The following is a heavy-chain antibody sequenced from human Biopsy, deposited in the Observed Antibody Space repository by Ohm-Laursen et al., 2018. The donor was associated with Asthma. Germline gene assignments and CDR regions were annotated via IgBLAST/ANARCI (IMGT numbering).Heavy chain of an antibody. CDR2: IYYSGTT. CDR1: SGSGGYMRSGNYY. V-gene: IGHV4-39*01. J-gene: IGHJ6*02. D-gene: IGHD6-13*01. CDR3: VRGSSSWHHGPFHYYYGLDV. Sequence: SETLSLTCCLSSGSGGYMRSGNYYWGWIRQPPGKGLEWIGSIYYSGTTYYNPSLESRVTVTADPAKKQFSMNLTSVTAADTAVYYCVRGSSSWHHGPFHYYYGLDVWGQGTTATVSS.